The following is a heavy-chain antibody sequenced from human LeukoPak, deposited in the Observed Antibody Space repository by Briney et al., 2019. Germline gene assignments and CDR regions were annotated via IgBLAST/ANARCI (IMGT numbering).Heavy chain of an antibody. V-gene: IGHV1-2*06. D-gene: IGHD3-22*01. CDR2: INPNSGGT. CDR1: GYTFTDYY. Sequence: ASVKVSCKASGYTFTDYYMHLVRQAPGQGLEWMGRINPNSGGTNYAQKFQGRVTMTRDTSISTAYMELSRLRSDDTAVYYCARASNIYDSSGYYYTLDYWGQGTLVTVSS. CDR3: ARASNIYDSSGYYYTLDY. J-gene: IGHJ4*02.